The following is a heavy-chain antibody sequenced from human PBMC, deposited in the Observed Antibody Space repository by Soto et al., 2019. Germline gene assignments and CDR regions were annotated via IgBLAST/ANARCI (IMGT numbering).Heavy chain of an antibody. J-gene: IGHJ6*02. D-gene: IGHD1-1*01. Sequence: GESLKISCKGSGYSFTSYWISWVRQMPGKGLEWMGRIDPSDSYTNYSPSFQGHVTISADKSISTAYLQWSSLKASDTAMYYCARRVGGTTSYYYYGMDVWXQGTTVTVSS. CDR1: GYSFTSYW. CDR2: IDPSDSYT. V-gene: IGHV5-10-1*01. CDR3: ARRVGGTTSYYYYGMDV.